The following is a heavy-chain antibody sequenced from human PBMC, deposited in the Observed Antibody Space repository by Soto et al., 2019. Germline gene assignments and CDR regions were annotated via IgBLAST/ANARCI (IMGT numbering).Heavy chain of an antibody. V-gene: IGHV1-8*01. Sequence: QVQLVQSGAEVKKPGASVKVSCKASGYTFTSYDINWVRQATGQGLEWMGWMNTNSGNTGYAKKFQGRGTMSRNTSLSTAYMELSSLRSEDTAVYYCVLHYYHSSGYYYYFDYWGQGTLVTVSS. CDR2: MNTNSGNT. CDR1: GYTFTSYD. D-gene: IGHD3-22*01. J-gene: IGHJ4*02. CDR3: VLHYYHSSGYYYYFDY.